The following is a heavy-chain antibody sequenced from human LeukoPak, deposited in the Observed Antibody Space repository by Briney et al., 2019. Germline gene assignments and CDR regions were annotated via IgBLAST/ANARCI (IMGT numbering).Heavy chain of an antibody. CDR3: ARGILGGSGSLYYYYYMDV. J-gene: IGHJ6*03. V-gene: IGHV3-43D*03. Sequence: GGSLRLSCAASGFTFDDYAMHWVRQAPGKGLEWVSLISWDGGSTYYADSVKGRFTISRDNAKNSLYLQMNSLRAEDTAVYYCARGILGGSGSLYYYYYMDVWGKGTTVTISS. CDR2: ISWDGGST. CDR1: GFTFDDYA. D-gene: IGHD3-10*01.